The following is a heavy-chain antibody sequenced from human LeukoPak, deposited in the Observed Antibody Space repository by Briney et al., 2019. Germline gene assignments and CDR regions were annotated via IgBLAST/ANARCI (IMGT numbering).Heavy chain of an antibody. CDR1: GFTFSSYA. V-gene: IGHV3-30*01. Sequence: GRSLRLSCAASGFTFSSYAMHWVRQAPGKGLEWVAVISYDGSNKYYADSVKGRFTISRDNSKNTLYLQMNSLRAEDTAVYYCARERGVGEAWFDPWGQGTLVTVSS. D-gene: IGHD1-26*01. CDR3: ARERGVGEAWFDP. J-gene: IGHJ5*02. CDR2: ISYDGSNK.